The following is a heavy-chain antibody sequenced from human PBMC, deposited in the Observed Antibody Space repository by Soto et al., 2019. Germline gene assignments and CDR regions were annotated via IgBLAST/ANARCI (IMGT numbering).Heavy chain of an antibody. CDR2: IIPIFGTA. Sequence: ASVKVSCKASGGTFSSYAISWVRQAPGQGLEWMGGIIPIFGTANYAQKFQGRVTITADESTSTAYMELSSLRSEDTAVYYCAREAVAGIEIAFDIWGQGTMVTVSS. J-gene: IGHJ3*02. V-gene: IGHV1-69*13. CDR1: GGTFSSYA. D-gene: IGHD6-19*01. CDR3: AREAVAGIEIAFDI.